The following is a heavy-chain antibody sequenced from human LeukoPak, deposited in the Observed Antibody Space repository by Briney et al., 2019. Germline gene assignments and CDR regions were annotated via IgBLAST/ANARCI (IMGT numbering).Heavy chain of an antibody. D-gene: IGHD3-22*01. CDR2: IKQDGSEK. J-gene: IGHJ6*02. V-gene: IGHV3-7*01. CDR3: AREYSSGYYYYYGMDV. CDR1: GFTFSSYW. Sequence: GGSLRLSCAASGFTFSSYWMSWVRQAPGKGLEWVANIKQDGSEKYYVDSVKGRFTISRDNAKNSLYLQMNSLRAEDTAVYYCAREYSSGYYYYYGMDVWGQGTTVTVSS.